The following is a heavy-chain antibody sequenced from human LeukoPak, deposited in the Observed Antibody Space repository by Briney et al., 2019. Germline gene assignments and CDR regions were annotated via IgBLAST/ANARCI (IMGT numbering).Heavy chain of an antibody. D-gene: IGHD2-15*01. J-gene: IGHJ4*02. CDR2: IYYSGST. V-gene: IGHV4-59*12. Sequence: KASETLSLTCTVSGGSISSYHWSWLRQPPGKGLEWIGYIYYSGSTNYNPSLKSRVTISVDTSKDQFSLKLSSVTAADTAVYYCARDAARPHDYWGQGTLVTVSS. CDR1: GGSISSYH. CDR3: ARDAARPHDY.